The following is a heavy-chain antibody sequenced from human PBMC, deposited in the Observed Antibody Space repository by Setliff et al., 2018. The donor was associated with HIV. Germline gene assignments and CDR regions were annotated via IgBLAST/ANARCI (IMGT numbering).Heavy chain of an antibody. CDR1: GYRFTSHW. V-gene: IGHV5-51*01. Sequence: GESLKISCKGSGYRFTSHWIAWVRQMPGKGLEWMGIIYPGDSETRYSPSFQGQVTFSADKTVSTAYLQWSSLKPSDTAMYYCARQPTDTSGYNNWFDSWGQGTLVTVSS. J-gene: IGHJ5*01. CDR3: ARQPTDTSGYNNWFDS. CDR2: IYPGDSET. D-gene: IGHD3-3*01.